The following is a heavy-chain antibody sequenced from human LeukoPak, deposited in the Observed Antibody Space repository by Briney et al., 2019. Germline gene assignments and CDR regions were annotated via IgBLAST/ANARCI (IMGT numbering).Heavy chain of an antibody. CDR2: IHYTGST. J-gene: IGHJ6*03. V-gene: IGHV4-59*01. D-gene: IGHD3-22*01. Sequence: KSSETLSLTCTVSGGSISSYYWSWIRQSPGKGLECIGYIHYTGSTNYNPSLKSRVTISVDTSKNQFSLKLSSVTAADTAVYYCTRGSIAYYYMDVWGKGTAVTISS. CDR1: GGSISSYY. CDR3: TRGSIAYYYMDV.